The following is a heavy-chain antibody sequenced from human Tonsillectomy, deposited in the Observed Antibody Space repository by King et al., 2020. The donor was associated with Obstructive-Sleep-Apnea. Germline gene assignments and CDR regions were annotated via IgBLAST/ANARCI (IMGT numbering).Heavy chain of an antibody. CDR1: GGYITSGDYY. CDR2: VYYSGRT. V-gene: IGHV4-30-4*01. CDR3: ARGNYYDSSGYYHRGEWFDP. Sequence: VQLQESGPGLVKPSQTLSLTCTVSGGYITSGDYYWSWIRQPPGKGLEWIWYVYYSGRTYSNPSLKSRVTISVDTSKTQFSLKLSSVTAAETAVYYFARGNYYDSSGYYHRGEWFDPWGQGTLVTVSS. J-gene: IGHJ5*02. D-gene: IGHD3-22*01.